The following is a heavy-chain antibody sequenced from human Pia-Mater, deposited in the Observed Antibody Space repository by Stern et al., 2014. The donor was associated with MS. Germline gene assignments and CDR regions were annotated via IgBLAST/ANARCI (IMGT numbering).Heavy chain of an antibody. J-gene: IGHJ5*02. CDR1: RDTFSHYA. Sequence: VQLVQSGDEVKKPGSSVKVSCKASRDTFSHYALSWVRQAPEHGLEWMGGIIPGPGTTSYAQKFQGRITISADTSTNTLYMELSSLTFEDTAVYFCARDQGDYGSGSEDSWFDPWGQGTLVTVSS. CDR2: IIPGPGTT. CDR3: ARDQGDYGSGSEDSWFDP. D-gene: IGHD3-10*01. V-gene: IGHV1-69*06.